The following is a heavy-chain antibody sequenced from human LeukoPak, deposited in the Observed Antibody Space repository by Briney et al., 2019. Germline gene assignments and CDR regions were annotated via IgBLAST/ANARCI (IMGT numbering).Heavy chain of an antibody. CDR1: GGTFSSYA. Sequence: SVKVSCKASGGTFSSYAISWVRQAPGQGLEWMGRIIPILGIANYAQKFQGRVTITADKSTSTAYMELRSLRSDDTAVYYCARVGIAAAGTPQGGSSYWGQGTLVTVSS. V-gene: IGHV1-69*04. J-gene: IGHJ4*02. CDR3: ARVGIAAAGTPQGGSSY. D-gene: IGHD6-13*01. CDR2: IIPILGIA.